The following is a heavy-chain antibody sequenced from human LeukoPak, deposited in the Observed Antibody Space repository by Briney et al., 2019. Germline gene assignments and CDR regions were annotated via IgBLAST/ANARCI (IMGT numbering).Heavy chain of an antibody. CDR1: GYTFTGYY. J-gene: IGHJ6*03. D-gene: IGHD2-2*02. CDR3: AREWGCSSTSCYRGGLGYYYYYMDV. Sequence: GASVKVSCKASGYTFTGYYMHWVRQAPGQGLEWMGWINPNSGGTNYAQKFRGRITMTRDTSISTAYMELSRLRSDDTAVYYCAREWGCSSTSCYRGGLGYYYYYMDVWGKGTTVTVSS. V-gene: IGHV1-2*02. CDR2: INPNSGGT.